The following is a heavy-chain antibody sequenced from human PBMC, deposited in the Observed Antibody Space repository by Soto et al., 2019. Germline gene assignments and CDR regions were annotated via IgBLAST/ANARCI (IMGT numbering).Heavy chain of an antibody. CDR3: ARDRRVTIFGVVIRYYYYMDV. V-gene: IGHV1-8*01. CDR1: GYTFTSYD. D-gene: IGHD3-3*01. Sequence: ASVKVSCKASGYTFTSYDINWVRQATGQGLEWMGWMNPNSGNTGYAQKFQGRVTMTRNTSISTAYMELSSLRSEDTAVYYCARDRRVTIFGVVIRYYYYMDVWGKGTTVTAP. CDR2: MNPNSGNT. J-gene: IGHJ6*03.